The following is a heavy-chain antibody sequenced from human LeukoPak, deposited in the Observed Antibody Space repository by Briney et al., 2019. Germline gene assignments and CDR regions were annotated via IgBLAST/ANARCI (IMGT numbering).Heavy chain of an antibody. CDR2: ISYDGSNK. Sequence: PGGSLRLSCAASGFTFSSYAMHWVRQAPGKGLEWVAVISYDGSNKYYADSVKGRFTISRDNSKNTLYLQMNSLRAEGTAVYYCARDRRADSSFDYWGQGTLVTVSS. D-gene: IGHD6-13*01. J-gene: IGHJ4*02. V-gene: IGHV3-30-3*01. CDR1: GFTFSSYA. CDR3: ARDRRADSSFDY.